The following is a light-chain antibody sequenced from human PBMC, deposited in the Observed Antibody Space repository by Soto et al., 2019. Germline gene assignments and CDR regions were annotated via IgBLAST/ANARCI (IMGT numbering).Light chain of an antibody. CDR2: GAS. V-gene: IGKV3-20*01. CDR3: QQYATPSGA. J-gene: IGKJ1*01. CDR1: QSVNSNY. Sequence: EIVLTQSPGTLSLSPGERATLSCRASQSVNSNYLAWYQQKPGQAPRLLIYGASSRAAGLPDRFSGSGSGTDFTLAIIRLEPEDFAVYYCQQYATPSGAFGQGTKVEIK.